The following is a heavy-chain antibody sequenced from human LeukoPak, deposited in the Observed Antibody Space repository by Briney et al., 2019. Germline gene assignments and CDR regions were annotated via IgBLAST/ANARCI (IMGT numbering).Heavy chain of an antibody. J-gene: IGHJ4*02. Sequence: PGGSLRLSCAASGFTFSSYGMHWVRQAPGKGLEWVAVIWYDGSNKYHADSVKGRFTISRDNSKNTLYLQMNSLRAEDTAVYYCARAASLWNPESIDYWGQGTLVTVSS. CDR3: ARAASLWNPESIDY. D-gene: IGHD1-1*01. CDR1: GFTFSSYG. CDR2: IWYDGSNK. V-gene: IGHV3-33*01.